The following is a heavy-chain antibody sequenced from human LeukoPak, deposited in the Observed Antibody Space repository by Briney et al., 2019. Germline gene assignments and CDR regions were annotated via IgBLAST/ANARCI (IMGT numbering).Heavy chain of an antibody. V-gene: IGHV3-23*01. CDR1: GFTFSSYA. Sequence: PGGSLRLSCAASGFTFSSYAMSWVRQAPGKGLEWVSAISGSGGSTYYADSVKGRFTISRDNSKNTLYLQMNSLRAEDTAVYYCAKDGDSSGWYRMIDYWGQGTLVTVSS. D-gene: IGHD6-19*01. J-gene: IGHJ4*02. CDR2: ISGSGGST. CDR3: AKDGDSSGWYRMIDY.